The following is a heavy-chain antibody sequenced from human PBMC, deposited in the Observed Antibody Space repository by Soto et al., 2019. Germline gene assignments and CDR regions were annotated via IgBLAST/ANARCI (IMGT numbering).Heavy chain of an antibody. D-gene: IGHD2-8*01. V-gene: IGHV1-2*04. CDR2: INPKSGGT. CDR1: RYSFTDYH. J-gene: IGHJ6*02. CDR3: ARGDSTDCSNGVCSFFYNHDMDV. Sequence: ASVKVSCKASRYSFTDYHIHWVRQAPGQGLEWLGRINPKSGGTSTAQKFQGWVTMTTDTSISTASMELTRLTSDDTAIYYCARGDSTDCSNGVCSFFYNHDMDVWGQGTTVTVSS.